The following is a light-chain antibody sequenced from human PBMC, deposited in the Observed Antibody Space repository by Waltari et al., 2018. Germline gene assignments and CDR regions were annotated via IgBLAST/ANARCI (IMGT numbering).Light chain of an antibody. CDR3: QQYKTYLYT. V-gene: IGKV1-5*03. J-gene: IGKJ2*01. CDR1: QSIDNW. CDR2: KTF. Sequence: DIQMTRSPSTLSASVGDRVTITCRASQSIDNWLAWYQQKPGKPPKLLIYKTFGLGNVVPLRFSGSGSGTEFTLTISSLQPDDFATYYCQQYKTYLYTFGQGTKLEIK.